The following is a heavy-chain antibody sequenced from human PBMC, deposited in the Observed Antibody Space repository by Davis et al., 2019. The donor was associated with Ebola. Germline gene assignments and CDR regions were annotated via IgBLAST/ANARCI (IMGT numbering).Heavy chain of an antibody. D-gene: IGHD5-24*01. CDR1: GFTFSTAW. Sequence: GGSLSLSCAASGFTFSTAWMSWVRQAPGKGLEWVGRIKSKTDGGTTDYAAPVKGRFTISRDDSKNTLYLQMNSLKTEDTAVYYCTTDVGMATSFVDYWGQGTLVTVSS. J-gene: IGHJ4*02. V-gene: IGHV3-15*01. CDR2: IKSKTDGGTT. CDR3: TTDVGMATSFVDY.